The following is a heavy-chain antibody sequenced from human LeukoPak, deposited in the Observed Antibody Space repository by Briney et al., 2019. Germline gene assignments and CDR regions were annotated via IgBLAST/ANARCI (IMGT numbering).Heavy chain of an antibody. CDR3: ARSPLYCSSTSCYGFDY. J-gene: IGHJ4*02. D-gene: IGHD2-2*01. V-gene: IGHV1-69*13. CDR1: GYTFTSYA. CDR2: IIPIFGTA. Sequence: GASVKVSCKASGYTFTSYAISWVRQAPGQGLEWMGGIIPIFGTANYAQKFQGRVTITADESTSTAYMELSSLRSEDTAVYYCARSPLYCSSTSCYGFDYWGQGTLVTVSS.